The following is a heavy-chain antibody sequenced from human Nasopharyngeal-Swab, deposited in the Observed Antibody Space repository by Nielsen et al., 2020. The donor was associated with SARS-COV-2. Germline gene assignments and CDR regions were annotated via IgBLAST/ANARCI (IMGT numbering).Heavy chain of an antibody. V-gene: IGHV3-11*04. CDR3: ARDAGWGGKYGSNWFDP. J-gene: IGHJ5*02. D-gene: IGHD1-26*01. CDR2: MSNDSYVI. Sequence: SLKISCAASGFIFSDQNMSWMRQAPGKGLEWLSYMSNDSYVIKYADSVKGRLTVSRDNAKNSLILQKNSLTPEDTAMYYCARDAGWGGKYGSNWFDPWGQGTLVTVSS. CDR1: GFIFSDQN.